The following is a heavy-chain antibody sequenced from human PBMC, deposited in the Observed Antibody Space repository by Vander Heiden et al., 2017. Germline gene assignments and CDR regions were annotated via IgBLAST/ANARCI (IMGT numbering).Heavy chain of an antibody. CDR2: MNANSGHT. J-gene: IGHJ4*02. CDR3: ARTGNCVGTSCFSPY. D-gene: IGHD2-2*03. Sequence: QVRLVQSGAEVKKPGASVKDSGSTSGYTFTNFDINWVRQAPVQGLEWMGWMNANSGHTAFAEKFQGRVTMTRSTSTGTAYMELSGLRSDDTAMYYCARTGNCVGTSCFSPYWGQGTLVTVSS. CDR1: GYTFTNFD. V-gene: IGHV1-8*02.